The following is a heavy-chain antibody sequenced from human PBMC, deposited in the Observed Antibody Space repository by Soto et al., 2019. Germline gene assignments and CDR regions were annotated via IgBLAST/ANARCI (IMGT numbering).Heavy chain of an antibody. J-gene: IGHJ5*02. Sequence: PSETLSLTCAVYGGSFSGYYWSWIRQPPGKGLEWIGEINHSGSTNYNPSLKSRVTISVDTSKNQFSLKLSSVTAADTAVYYCARLDCSGGSCSDNQNWFDPWGQGTLVTVSS. V-gene: IGHV4-34*01. D-gene: IGHD2-15*01. CDR1: GGSFSGYY. CDR2: INHSGST. CDR3: ARLDCSGGSCSDNQNWFDP.